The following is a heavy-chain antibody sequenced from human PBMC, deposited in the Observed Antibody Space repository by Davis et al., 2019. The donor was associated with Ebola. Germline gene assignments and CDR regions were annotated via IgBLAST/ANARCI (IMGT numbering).Heavy chain of an antibody. CDR1: GFTFSSYG. CDR3: AKDEGYCSSTSCYSYYYGMDV. V-gene: IGHV3-30*18. Sequence: PGGSLRLSCAASGFTFSSYGMHWVRQAPGKGLEWVAVISYDGRNKYYADSVKGRFTISRDNSKNTLYLQMNSLRAEDTAVYYCAKDEGYCSSTSCYSYYYGMDVWGQGTTVTVSS. CDR2: ISYDGRNK. D-gene: IGHD2-2*01. J-gene: IGHJ6*02.